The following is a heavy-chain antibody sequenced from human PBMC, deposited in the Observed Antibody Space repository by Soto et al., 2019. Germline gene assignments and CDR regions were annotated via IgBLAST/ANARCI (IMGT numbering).Heavy chain of an antibody. V-gene: IGHV1-69*01. CDR3: TRHRGSSSGYWGQDF. J-gene: IGHJ4*02. CDR2: IVPMFDTT. CDR1: GGAFGSYA. D-gene: IGHD5-12*01. Sequence: QVQLVQSGTEVKKPGSSVKVSCKASGGAFGSYAINWVRQAPGQGLEWMGGIVPMFDTTNYAQRFQGRVTVTADESTRIVYLELTRLRSEDTGMYYCTRHRGSSSGYWGQDFWGQGTLVTVSS.